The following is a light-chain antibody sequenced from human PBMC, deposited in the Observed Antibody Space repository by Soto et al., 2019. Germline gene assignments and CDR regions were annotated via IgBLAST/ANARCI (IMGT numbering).Light chain of an antibody. J-gene: IGKJ2*01. CDR3: QQYGSSHMYT. CDR2: EAS. Sequence: VLTQSPGTLSLSPGERATLSCRASQSVGSRYLAWYQQKPGQAPRPLIYEASTRPAGSPDRFRGSGSGRDYTLTISSLEPEDFPVYYCQQYGSSHMYTFGQGTKLEIK. CDR1: QSVGSRY. V-gene: IGKV3-20*01.